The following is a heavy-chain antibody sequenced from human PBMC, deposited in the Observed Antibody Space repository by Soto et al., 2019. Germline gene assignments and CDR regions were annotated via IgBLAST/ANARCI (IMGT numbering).Heavy chain of an antibody. D-gene: IGHD3-22*01. CDR3: ARDDLDYYYDSSGYYFDY. CDR1: GFTFSSYS. V-gene: IGHV3-21*01. CDR2: ISSSSSYI. Sequence: RLSCAASGFTFSSYSMNWVRQAPGKGLEWVSSISSSSSYIYYADSVKGRFTISRDNAKNSLYLQMNSLRAEDTAVYYCARDDLDYYYDSSGYYFDYWGQGTLVTVSS. J-gene: IGHJ4*02.